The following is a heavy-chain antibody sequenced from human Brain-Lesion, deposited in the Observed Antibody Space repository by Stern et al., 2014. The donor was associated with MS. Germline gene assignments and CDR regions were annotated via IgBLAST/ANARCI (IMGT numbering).Heavy chain of an antibody. D-gene: IGHD6-19*01. CDR3: ARTYSSGWYGGHAFDI. J-gene: IGHJ3*02. CDR2: IYTADSDT. Sequence: VQLVQSGAEVKKPGESLKISCKGSGYRFDNYWIGWGRQTPGKGLEWMGIIYTADSDTRYSPSLQGQVPISADKSISTVYLQWSSLKASDTAMYYCARTYSSGWYGGHAFDIWGQGTMVTVSS. V-gene: IGHV5-51*01. CDR1: GYRFDNYW.